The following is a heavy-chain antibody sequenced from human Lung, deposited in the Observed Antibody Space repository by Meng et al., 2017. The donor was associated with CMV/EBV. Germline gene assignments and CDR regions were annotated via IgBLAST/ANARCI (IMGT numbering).Heavy chain of an antibody. CDR1: GGSFSGSY. Sequence: SXTXSLXXAVYGGSFSGSYWHWIRQPPGMSLEWIGEIDDTGRTKYSPSLNSRVTTLLDTSKKQFSLKLSSVTAADTAVYYCARLTGTVYVHWFDSWGQGPLVTVSS. D-gene: IGHD1-1*01. V-gene: IGHV4-34*01. CDR2: IDDTGRT. J-gene: IGHJ5*01. CDR3: ARLTGTVYVHWFDS.